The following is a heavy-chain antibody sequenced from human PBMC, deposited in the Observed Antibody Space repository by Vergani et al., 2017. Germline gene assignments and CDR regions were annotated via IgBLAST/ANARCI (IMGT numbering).Heavy chain of an antibody. CDR3: ARVNTETNGQLYYYYYMDV. Sequence: QVQLQQWGGGLFKPSETQSLTCVVNGGSFTSYHWTWIRQSPGEGREWVGDIDHTGRPDYNPSLQSRLTMSVDKSRNQFSLTLNSVTATDTAIYFCARVNTETNGQLYYYYYMDVWGQGAAVTVS. D-gene: IGHD4-11*01. V-gene: IGHV4-34*01. CDR1: GGSFTSYH. CDR2: IDHTGRP. J-gene: IGHJ6*03.